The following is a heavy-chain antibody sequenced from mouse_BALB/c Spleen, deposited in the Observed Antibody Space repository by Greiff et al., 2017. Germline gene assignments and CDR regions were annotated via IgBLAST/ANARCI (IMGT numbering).Heavy chain of an antibody. CDR1: GFNIKDYY. D-gene: IGHD1-1*01. Sequence: EVQGVESGAELVRPGALVKLSCKASGFNIKDYYMHWVKQRPEQGLEWIGWIDPENGNTIYDPKFQGKASITADTSSNTAYLQLSSLTSEDTAVYYCARGRFITTVVATDYWGQGTTLTVSS. CDR3: ARGRFITTVVATDY. CDR2: IDPENGNT. V-gene: IGHV14-1*02. J-gene: IGHJ2*01.